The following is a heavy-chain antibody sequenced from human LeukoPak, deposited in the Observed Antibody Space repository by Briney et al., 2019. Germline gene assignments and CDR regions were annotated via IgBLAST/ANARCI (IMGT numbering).Heavy chain of an antibody. D-gene: IGHD2-2*01. Sequence: PGGSLRLSCAASGFTVSSNYMSWVRQAPGQGLEWVSVIYSGGSTYYADSVKGRFTISRDNSKNTLYLQMNSLRAEDTAVYYCARDQRYCSSSSCPWEPFDYWGQGTLVTVSS. J-gene: IGHJ4*02. CDR2: IYSGGST. V-gene: IGHV3-53*01. CDR1: GFTVSSNY. CDR3: ARDQRYCSSSSCPWEPFDY.